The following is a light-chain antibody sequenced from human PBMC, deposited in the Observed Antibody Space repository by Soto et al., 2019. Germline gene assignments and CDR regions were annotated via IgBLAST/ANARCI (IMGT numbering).Light chain of an antibody. V-gene: IGKV3-11*01. CDR1: QSVDTF. CDR3: QVRTDWPPFMYS. Sequence: EIVLTQSPATLSLSPGERATLSCRASQSVDTFLAWYQQKPGRTPRLLIYDTSNRATGIPPRFSGTGSGTDFTLTISRLEPEDFAVYYCQVRTDWPPFMYSFGQWTQLEVK. J-gene: IGKJ2*01. CDR2: DTS.